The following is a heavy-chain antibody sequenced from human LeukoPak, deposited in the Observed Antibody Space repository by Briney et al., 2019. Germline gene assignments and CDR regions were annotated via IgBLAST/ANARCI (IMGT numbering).Heavy chain of an antibody. Sequence: GASVKVSCKASGYTFTSYDINWVRQATGQGLEWMGWMNPNSGNTGYAQKFQGRVTMTRNTSISTAYMELSSLRSEDTAVYYCAREGYYYDSSGSRGSFDYWGQGTLVTVSS. V-gene: IGHV1-8*01. CDR1: GYTFTSYD. CDR3: AREGYYYDSSGSRGSFDY. J-gene: IGHJ4*02. D-gene: IGHD3-22*01. CDR2: MNPNSGNT.